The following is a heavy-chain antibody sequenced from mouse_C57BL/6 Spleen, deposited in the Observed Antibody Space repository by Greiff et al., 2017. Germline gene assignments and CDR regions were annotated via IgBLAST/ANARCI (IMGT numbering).Heavy chain of an antibody. CDR3: ARLSGPPLDY. V-gene: IGHV1-50*01. CDR2: IDPSDSYT. Sequence: QVQLQQPGAELVKPGASVKLSCKASGYTFTSYWMQWVKQRPGQGLEWIGEIDPSDSYTNYNQKFKGTATLTVDTSSSTAYMQLSSLTSEDSAVYYCARLSGPPLDYWGQGTTLTVSS. J-gene: IGHJ2*01. CDR1: GYTFTSYW.